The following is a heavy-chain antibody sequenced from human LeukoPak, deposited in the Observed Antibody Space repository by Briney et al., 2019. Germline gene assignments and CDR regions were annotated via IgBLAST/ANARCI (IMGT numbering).Heavy chain of an antibody. CDR3: AGGRAAGNFAFDY. Sequence: PGGCLRLSCAASGFTFSGYSMNWVRQAPGKGLEWVSYISSSGNTKYYTDSVRGRFTISRDNAKNSLFLQMNSLRVEDTAVYYCAGGRAAGNFAFDYWGQGTLVTVSS. CDR2: ISSSGNTK. J-gene: IGHJ4*02. V-gene: IGHV3-48*04. CDR1: GFTFSGYS. D-gene: IGHD4-23*01.